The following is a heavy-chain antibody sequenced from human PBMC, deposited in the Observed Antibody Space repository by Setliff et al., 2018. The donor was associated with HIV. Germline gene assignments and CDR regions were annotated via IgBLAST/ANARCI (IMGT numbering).Heavy chain of an antibody. CDR2: IYYSGST. CDR1: GGSISSHY. D-gene: IGHD3-22*01. Sequence: SETLSLTCTVSGGSISSHYWSWIRQPPGKGLEWIGYIYYSGSTNYNPSLKSRATISVDTSKNQFSLKLSSVTAADTAVYYCARGGGYDRSGYYPFDYWGKGTTVTVSS. V-gene: IGHV4-59*11. J-gene: IGHJ4*03. CDR3: ARGGGYDRSGYYPFDY.